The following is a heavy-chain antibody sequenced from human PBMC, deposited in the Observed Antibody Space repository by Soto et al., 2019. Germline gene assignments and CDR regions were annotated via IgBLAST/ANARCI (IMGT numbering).Heavy chain of an antibody. D-gene: IGHD1-26*01. CDR1: GGSISSYY. CDR2: IYYSGST. CDR3: ARAPSSGIVGATGWFDP. J-gene: IGHJ5*02. Sequence: SETLSLTCTVSGGSISSYYWSWIRQPPGKGLEWIGYIYYSGSTNYNPSLKSRVTISVDTSKNQFSLKLSSVTAADTAVYYCARAPSSGIVGATGWFDPWGQGTLVTVSS. V-gene: IGHV4-59*01.